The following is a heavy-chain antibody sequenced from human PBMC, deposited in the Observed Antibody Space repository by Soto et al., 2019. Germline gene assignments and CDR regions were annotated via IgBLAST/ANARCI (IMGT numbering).Heavy chain of an antibody. V-gene: IGHV4-39*01. CDR1: GGSISSSSYY. Sequence: SETLSLTCTVSGGSISSSSYYWGWIRQPPGKGLEWIGSIYYSGSTYYNPSLKSRVTISVDTSKNQFSLKLSSVTAADTAVYYCARHVVVVAATNGKEAFDIWGQGTMVTVSS. CDR3: ARHVVVVAATNGKEAFDI. CDR2: IYYSGST. J-gene: IGHJ3*02. D-gene: IGHD2-15*01.